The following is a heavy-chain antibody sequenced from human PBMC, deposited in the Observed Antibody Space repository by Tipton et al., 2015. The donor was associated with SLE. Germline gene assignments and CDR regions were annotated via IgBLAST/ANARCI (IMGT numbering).Heavy chain of an antibody. CDR3: ARGRGVAGYWYFDL. D-gene: IGHD6-19*01. J-gene: IGHJ2*01. CDR1: GGSFSGYY. CDR2: INHGGST. V-gene: IGHV4-34*01. Sequence: LRLSCVVYGGSFSGYYWSWIRQPPGKGLEWIGEINHGGSTNYNPSLKSRVTISVDTSKNQFSLKLRSVTAADTAGYYCARGRGVAGYWYFDLWGRDTQVTVSS.